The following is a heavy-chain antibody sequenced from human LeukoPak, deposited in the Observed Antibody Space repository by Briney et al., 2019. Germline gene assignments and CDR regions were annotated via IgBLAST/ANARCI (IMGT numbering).Heavy chain of an antibody. CDR3: ARVGCSGGSCYSSPYYFGY. V-gene: IGHV4-39*01. CDR1: GGSISSSSYY. CDR2: FYYSGSI. J-gene: IGHJ4*02. D-gene: IGHD2-15*01. Sequence: PSETLSLSCNVSGGSISSSSYYWGWIRQPPGEGLEWIGSFYYSGSIDYNPSLKTRVTISVDTSKNQFSLKLSSVTAADTAVYYCARVGCSGGSCYSSPYYFGYWGQGTLVTVSS.